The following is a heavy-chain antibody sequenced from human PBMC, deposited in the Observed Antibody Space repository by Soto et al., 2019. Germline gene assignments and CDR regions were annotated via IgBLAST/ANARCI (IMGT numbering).Heavy chain of an antibody. J-gene: IGHJ4*02. D-gene: IGHD3-3*01. CDR1: GFTFSSYA. V-gene: IGHV3-23*01. CDR3: AKTPSGSGGDLEWLSLYFDY. CDR2: ISGSGGST. Sequence: GGSLRLSCAASGFTFSSYAMSWVRQAPGKGLEWVSAISGSGGSTYYADSVKGRFTISRDNSKNTLYLQMNSLRAEDTAVYYCAKTPSGSGGDLEWLSLYFDYWGQGTLVTVSS.